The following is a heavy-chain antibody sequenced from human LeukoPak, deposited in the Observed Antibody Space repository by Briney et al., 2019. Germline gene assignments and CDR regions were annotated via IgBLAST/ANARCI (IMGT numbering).Heavy chain of an antibody. CDR2: MNPNSGNT. CDR1: GYTFTGYY. V-gene: IGHV1-8*02. J-gene: IGHJ4*02. D-gene: IGHD3-22*01. CDR3: ARVGYDGSGYYLHDY. Sequence: GASVKVSCKASGYTFTGYYMYWVRQAPGQGLEWMGWMNPNSGNTGSAQKFQGRVSMTRNTPISTAYMELSSLRSEDTAVYYCARVGYDGSGYYLHDYWGQGTLVTVSS.